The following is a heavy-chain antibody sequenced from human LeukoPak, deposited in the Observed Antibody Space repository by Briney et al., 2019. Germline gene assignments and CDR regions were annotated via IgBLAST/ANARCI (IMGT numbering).Heavy chain of an antibody. V-gene: IGHV4-59*01. CDR3: ARAAGPLAAPDF. J-gene: IGHJ4*02. Sequence: PSETLSLTCTVSGGSISSYYRSWIRQPPGKGLEWIGYIYYNGSTNYNPSLKSRVTISVDTSKNQFSLKLSSVTAADTAVYYCARAAGPLAAPDFWGQGTPVTVSS. D-gene: IGHD6-13*01. CDR1: GGSISSYY. CDR2: IYYNGST.